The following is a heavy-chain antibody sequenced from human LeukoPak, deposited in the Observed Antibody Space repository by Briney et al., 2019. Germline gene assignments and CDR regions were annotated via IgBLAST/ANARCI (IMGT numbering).Heavy chain of an antibody. D-gene: IGHD3-22*01. Sequence: SETLSLTCTVSGGSISSYYWSWIRQPTGKGLEWIGRIYTSGSTNYNPSLKSRVTMSVDTSKNQFSLKLSSVTAADTAVYYCARWYGYDSSGYSFDYWGQGTLVTVSS. CDR3: ARWYGYDSSGYSFDY. J-gene: IGHJ4*02. CDR1: GGSISSYY. V-gene: IGHV4-4*07. CDR2: IYTSGST.